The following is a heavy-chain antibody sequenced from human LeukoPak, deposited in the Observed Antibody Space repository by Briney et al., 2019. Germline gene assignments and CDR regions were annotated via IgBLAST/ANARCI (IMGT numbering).Heavy chain of an antibody. V-gene: IGHV3-48*04. Sequence: GGSLRLSCAASGFTFSSYSMNWVRQAPGKGLEWVSYISSSSSTIYYADSVKGRFTISRDNAKNSLYLQMNSLRAEDTAVYYCARVISGLNDAFDIWGQGTMVTVSS. CDR2: ISSSSSTI. J-gene: IGHJ3*02. CDR1: GFTFSSYS. CDR3: ARVISGLNDAFDI. D-gene: IGHD2-15*01.